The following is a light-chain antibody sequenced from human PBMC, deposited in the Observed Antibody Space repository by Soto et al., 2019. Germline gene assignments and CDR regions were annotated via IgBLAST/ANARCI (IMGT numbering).Light chain of an antibody. J-gene: IGKJ1*01. CDR1: QSVSSSY. V-gene: IGKV3-20*01. Sequence: EIVLTQSPGTLSLSPGERATLYCRASQSVSSSYLAWYQQKPGQAPRLLIYGASSRATGIPDRFSGSGSGTDCTLTSSRLEPEDLAVYYCQQSGSSPWTFGQGTKGEIK. CDR3: QQSGSSPWT. CDR2: GAS.